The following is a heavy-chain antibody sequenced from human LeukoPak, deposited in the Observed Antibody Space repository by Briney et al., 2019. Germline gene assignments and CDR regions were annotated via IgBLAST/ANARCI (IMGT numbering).Heavy chain of an antibody. CDR1: GGSFSGYY. CDR2: INHSGST. J-gene: IGHJ4*02. V-gene: IGHV4-34*01. CDR3: ARGIVVVPAASFDY. Sequence: SETLSLTCAVYGGSFSGYYWSWIRQPPGKGLEWIGEINHSGSTDYNPSLKSRVTISVDTSKNQFSLKLSSVTAADTAVYYCARGIVVVPAASFDYWGQGTLVTVSS. D-gene: IGHD2-2*01.